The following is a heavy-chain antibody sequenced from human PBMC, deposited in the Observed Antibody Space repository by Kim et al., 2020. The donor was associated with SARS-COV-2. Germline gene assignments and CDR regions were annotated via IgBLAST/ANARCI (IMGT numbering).Heavy chain of an antibody. D-gene: IGHD3-16*01. V-gene: IGHV7-4-1*02. CDR3: ARDGVGGYDY. CDR2: INTNTGHP. Sequence: ASVKVSCRTSGYTFTPYAINWVRQAPGQGLEWMGWINTNTGHPTYAQGFTGRVVFSLDTSVSTAYLQISSLKVDDTAVYYCARDGVGGYDYWGQGTLVTVSS. J-gene: IGHJ4*02. CDR1: GYTFTPYA.